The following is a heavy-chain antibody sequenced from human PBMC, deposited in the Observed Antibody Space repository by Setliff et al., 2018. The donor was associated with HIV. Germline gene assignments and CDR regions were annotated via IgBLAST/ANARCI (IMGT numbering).Heavy chain of an antibody. CDR1: GASINSSLYY. V-gene: IGHV4-61*09. CDR3: ARRFVTTVVTLAFDI. J-gene: IGHJ3*02. D-gene: IGHD4-17*01. Sequence: PSETLSLTCSVSGASINSSLYYWSWIRQPAGQGLEWIGHIYSSRSTTYNPSLKSRVTISTDTSKNQISLKLTSVTAADTAIYYCARRFVTTVVTLAFDICGQGTLVTVSS. CDR2: IYSSRST.